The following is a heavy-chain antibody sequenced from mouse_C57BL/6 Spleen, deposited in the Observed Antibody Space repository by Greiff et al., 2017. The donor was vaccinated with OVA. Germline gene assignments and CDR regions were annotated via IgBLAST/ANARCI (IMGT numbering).Heavy chain of an antibody. CDR3: ARYPKDYGSSDWYFDV. Sequence: QVQLQQSGPELVKPGASVKLSCKASGYTFTSYDINWVKQRPGQGLEWIGWIYPRDGSTKYNEKFKGKATLTVDTSSSTAYMELHSLTSEDSAVYFCARYPKDYGSSDWYFDVWGTGTTVTVSS. V-gene: IGHV1-85*01. J-gene: IGHJ1*03. CDR2: IYPRDGST. CDR1: GYTFTSYD. D-gene: IGHD1-1*01.